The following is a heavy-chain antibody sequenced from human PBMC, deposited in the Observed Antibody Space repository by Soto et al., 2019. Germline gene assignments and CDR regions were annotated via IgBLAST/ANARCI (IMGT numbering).Heavy chain of an antibody. J-gene: IGHJ4*02. CDR2: IRSKPNTYAT. V-gene: IGHV3-73*02. CDR1: GFRFSDSS. CDR3: SSYNYDSGGYYPFDF. D-gene: IGHD3-22*01. Sequence: EVQLVESGGGLVQPGGSLNLSCAASGFRFSDSSIHWVRQASGRGLEWLGRIRSKPNTYATEYSASLKGRFIISRDDSKNTAYLQMNSLKTEDTALYYCSSYNYDSGGYYPFDFWGQGTLVTVSS.